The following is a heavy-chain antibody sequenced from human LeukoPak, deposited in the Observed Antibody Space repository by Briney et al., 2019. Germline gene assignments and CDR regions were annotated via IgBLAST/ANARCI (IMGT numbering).Heavy chain of an antibody. Sequence: GGSLRLSCAASGFTFSSYAMSWVRQAPGKGLEWVSAISGSGGSTYYADSVKGRFTISRDNSKNTLYLQMNSLRAEDTAVYYCAREGRYCSSTSCHYYFDYWGQGTLVTVSS. CDR2: ISGSGGST. V-gene: IGHV3-23*01. D-gene: IGHD2-2*01. CDR1: GFTFSSYA. J-gene: IGHJ4*02. CDR3: AREGRYCSSTSCHYYFDY.